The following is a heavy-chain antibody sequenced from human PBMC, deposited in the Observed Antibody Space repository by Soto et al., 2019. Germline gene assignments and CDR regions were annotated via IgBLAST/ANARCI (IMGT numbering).Heavy chain of an antibody. CDR1: GFTFSSYS. D-gene: IGHD2-15*01. CDR3: ARDGVVSHANYYYGMDV. CDR2: ISSSSSYI. V-gene: IGHV3-21*01. Sequence: EVQLVESGGGLVKPGGSLRLSCAASGFTFSSYSMNWVRQAPGKGLEWVSSISSSSSYIYYADSVKGRFTISRDNAKNSLYLQMNSLRAEDTAVYYCARDGVVSHANYYYGMDVWGQVTTVTVSS. J-gene: IGHJ6*02.